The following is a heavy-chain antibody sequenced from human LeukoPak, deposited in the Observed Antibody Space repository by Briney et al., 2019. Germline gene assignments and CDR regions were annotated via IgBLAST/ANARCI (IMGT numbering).Heavy chain of an antibody. CDR3: ARDVKPGYYYCGMDV. J-gene: IGHJ6*04. D-gene: IGHD1-14*01. Sequence: ASVKVSCKTSGYTFTSYGVTWVRQAPGQGLEWMGWISGYNAHTKYVEKFQGRLTMSTDTSTSTAYMDLRSLTSDDTAVYYCARDVKPGYYYCGMDVWGKGTTVTVSS. V-gene: IGHV1-18*04. CDR2: ISGYNAHT. CDR1: GYTFTSYG.